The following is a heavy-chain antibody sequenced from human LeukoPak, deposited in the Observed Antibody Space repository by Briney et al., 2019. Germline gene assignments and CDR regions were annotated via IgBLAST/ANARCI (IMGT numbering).Heavy chain of an antibody. D-gene: IGHD6-13*01. J-gene: IGHJ4*02. CDR2: LWADGNTA. CDR3: ARDSAAAWYFDY. CDR1: GFTFNIFG. V-gene: IGHV3-33*01. Sequence: GGSLRLSCAASGFTFNIFGMHWVRQVPGNGLEWLAVLWADGNTAHYADSVKGRFTISRDNSKNTLYLQMNSLRAEDTAVYYCARDSAAAWYFDYWGQGTLVTVSS.